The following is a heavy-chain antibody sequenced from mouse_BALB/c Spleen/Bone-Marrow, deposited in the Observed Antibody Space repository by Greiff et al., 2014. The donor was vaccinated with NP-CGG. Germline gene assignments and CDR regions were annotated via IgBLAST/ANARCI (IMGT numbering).Heavy chain of an antibody. V-gene: IGHV1-20*02. CDR3: ARGGLLRAMDY. CDR1: GYSFTGYF. Sequence: EVKLMESGPELVKPGASVKISCKASGYSFTGYFMNWVMQSHGKSLEWIGRINPYNGDTSYNQKFKGKATLTVDKSSSTAHMELRSLASEDSAVYYCARGGLLRAMDYWGQGTSVTVSS. D-gene: IGHD2-3*01. CDR2: INPYNGDT. J-gene: IGHJ4*01.